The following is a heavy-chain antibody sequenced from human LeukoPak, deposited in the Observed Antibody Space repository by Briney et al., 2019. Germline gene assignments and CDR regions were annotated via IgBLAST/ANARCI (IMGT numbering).Heavy chain of an antibody. CDR3: AGSSGFIPYH. CDR1: GFTFSNFW. J-gene: IGHJ1*01. V-gene: IGHV3-7*01. CDR2: IKQDGSEE. D-gene: IGHD3-10*01. Sequence: PGGSLRLFCIGSGFTFSNFWMNWVRQAPGKGLEWVAIIKQDGSEEYYVDSVKGRFIISRDNAKNSLSLQMNSLRVEDSAVYFCAGSSGFIPYHWGQGTLVTVSS.